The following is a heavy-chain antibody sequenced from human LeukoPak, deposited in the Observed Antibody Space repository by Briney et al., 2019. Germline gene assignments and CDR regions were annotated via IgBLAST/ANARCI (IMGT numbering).Heavy chain of an antibody. Sequence: GGSLRLSCAASGFTFSKYWMLWGRKAPGKGLEIVSRINTDGTVTTYADSVRGRFTVSRDNADNTMFLQMNSVRDEDTAVYYCATKQWLAPPPDSWGQGAPVTVSS. D-gene: IGHD6-19*01. CDR2: INTDGTVT. CDR1: GFTFSKYW. J-gene: IGHJ4*02. CDR3: ATKQWLAPPPDS. V-gene: IGHV3-74*01.